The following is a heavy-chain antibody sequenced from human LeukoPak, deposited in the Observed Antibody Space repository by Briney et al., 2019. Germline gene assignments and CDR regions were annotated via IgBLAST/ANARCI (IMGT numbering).Heavy chain of an antibody. CDR2: IYHSGST. D-gene: IGHD2-15*01. CDR1: GFTFSNYH. V-gene: IGHV4-38-2*01. CDR3: ARVVVVAAVWFDP. J-gene: IGHJ5*02. Sequence: PGGSLRLSCAASGFTFSNYHMSWIRQPPGKGLEWIGSIYHSGSTYYNPSLKSRVTISVDTSKNQFSLKLSSVTAADTAVYYCARVVVVAAVWFDPWGQGTLVTVSS.